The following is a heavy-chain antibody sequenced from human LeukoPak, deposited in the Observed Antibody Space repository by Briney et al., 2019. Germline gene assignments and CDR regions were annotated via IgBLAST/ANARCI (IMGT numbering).Heavy chain of an antibody. CDR2: IIPIFGTA. D-gene: IGHD6-13*01. Sequence: SVKVSCKASGYTFTSYGISWVRQAPGQGLEWMGGIIPIFGTANYAQKFQGRVTITADKSTSTAYMELSSLRSEDTAVYYCARLAAGGTGRYYYYYMDVWGKGTTVTISS. CDR3: ARLAAGGTGRYYYYYMDV. CDR1: GYTFTSYG. V-gene: IGHV1-69*06. J-gene: IGHJ6*03.